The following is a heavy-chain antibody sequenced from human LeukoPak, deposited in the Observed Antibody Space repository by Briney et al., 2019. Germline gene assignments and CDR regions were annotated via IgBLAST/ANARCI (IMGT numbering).Heavy chain of an antibody. V-gene: IGHV4-4*07. D-gene: IGHD3-22*01. CDR2: IYSSGST. CDR1: GGSISSYY. J-gene: IGHJ4*02. CDR3: ARDPSFSSGFLDL. Sequence: SETLSLTCTVSGGSISSYYWNWIRRPAGKGLEWIGRIYSSGSTNYNPSLKSRVTMSVDTSKNQVSLKLSSVTAADSAVYYCARDPSFSSGFLDLWGPGTLVTVSS.